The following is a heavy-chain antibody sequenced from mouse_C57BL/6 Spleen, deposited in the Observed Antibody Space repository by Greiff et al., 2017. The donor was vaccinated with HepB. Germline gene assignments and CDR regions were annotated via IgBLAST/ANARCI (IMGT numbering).Heavy chain of an antibody. CDR2: SRNKANDYTT. CDR3: ARDAGSGYGSSYVGYFDV. CDR1: GFTFSDFY. D-gene: IGHD1-1*01. V-gene: IGHV7-1*01. Sequence: EVKLMESGGGLVQSGRSLRLSCATSGFTFSDFYMEWVRQAPGKGLEWIAASRNKANDYTTEYSASVKGRFIVSRDTSQSILYLQMNALRAEDTAIYYCARDAGSGYGSSYVGYFDVWGTGTTVTVSS. J-gene: IGHJ1*03.